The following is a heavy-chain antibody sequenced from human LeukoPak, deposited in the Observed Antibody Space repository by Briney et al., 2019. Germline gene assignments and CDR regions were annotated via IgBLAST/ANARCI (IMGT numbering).Heavy chain of an antibody. CDR1: GFTFSSYS. V-gene: IGHV3-21*01. CDR2: ISSSNSYI. D-gene: IGHD6-13*01. Sequence: GGSLRLSCAASGFTFSSYSMNWVRQAPGKGLEWVSSISSSNSYIYYADSVKGRFTISRDNAKNSLYLQMNSLRAEDTAVYYCARDSLAAASMFDYWGQGTLVTVSS. J-gene: IGHJ4*02. CDR3: ARDSLAAASMFDY.